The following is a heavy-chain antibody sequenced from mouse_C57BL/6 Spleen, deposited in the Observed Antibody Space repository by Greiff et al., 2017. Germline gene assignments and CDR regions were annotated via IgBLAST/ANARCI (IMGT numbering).Heavy chain of an antibody. J-gene: IGHJ3*01. CDR3: ASSGDYDYDVFAY. Sequence: VQLVESGAELVRPGASVKLSCKASGYTFTDYYINWVKQRPGQGLEWIARIYPGSGNTYYNEKFKGKATLTAEKSSSTAYMQLSSLTSEDSAVYFCASSGDYDYDVFAYWGQGTLVTVSA. D-gene: IGHD2-4*01. V-gene: IGHV1-76*01. CDR1: GYTFTDYY. CDR2: IYPGSGNT.